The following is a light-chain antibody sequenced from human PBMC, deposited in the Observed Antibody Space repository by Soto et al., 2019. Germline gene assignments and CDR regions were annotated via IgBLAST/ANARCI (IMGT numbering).Light chain of an antibody. CDR1: TPNIGSNY. CDR3: ASWDHSLSGRV. J-gene: IGLJ3*02. V-gene: IGLV1-47*01. Sequence: QSGLTQPPSASGTPGQRVIISCSGKTPNIGSNYVYWYRHLPGTAPQLLIYRNNQRPSGVPDRFSGSKSRTSASLAISGLRSEDEADYYCASWDHSLSGRVFGGGTKLTVL. CDR2: RNN.